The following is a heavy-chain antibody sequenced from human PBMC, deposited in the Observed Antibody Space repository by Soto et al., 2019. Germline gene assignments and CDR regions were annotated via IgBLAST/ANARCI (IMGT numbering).Heavy chain of an antibody. V-gene: IGHV1-3*01. CDR3: ARDRSSVMYYYDSSGYYSPYYFDY. CDR1: GYTFISYA. D-gene: IGHD3-22*01. J-gene: IGHJ4*02. Sequence: ASVKVSCKASGYTFISYAMHWVRQAPGQRLEWMGWINAGNGNTKYSQKFQGRVTITRDTSASTAYMELSSLRSEDTAVYYCARDRSSVMYYYDSSGYYSPYYFDYWGQGTLVTVSS. CDR2: INAGNGNT.